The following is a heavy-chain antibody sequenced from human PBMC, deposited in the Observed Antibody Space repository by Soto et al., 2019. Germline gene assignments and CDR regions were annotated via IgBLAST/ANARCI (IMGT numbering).Heavy chain of an antibody. V-gene: IGHV1-18*01. CDR2: ISAYNGNT. D-gene: IGHD6-19*01. CDR3: ARATSSGWYHDAFDI. Sequence: ASVKVSCKASGDTFTSYGISWVRQAPGQGLEWMGWISAYNGNTNYAQKLQGRVTMTTDTSTSTAYMELRSLRSDDTAVYYCARATSSGWYHDAFDIWGQGTMVTVSS. J-gene: IGHJ3*02. CDR1: GDTFTSYG.